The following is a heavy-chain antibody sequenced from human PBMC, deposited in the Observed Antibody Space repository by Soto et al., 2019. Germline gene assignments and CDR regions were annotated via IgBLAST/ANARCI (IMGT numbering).Heavy chain of an antibody. CDR3: ARDRYDFWSGLDY. V-gene: IGHV3-30-3*01. Sequence: GGSLRLSCAASGFTFSSYAMHWVRQAPGKGLEWVAVISYDGSNKYYADSVKGRFTISRDNSKNTLYLQMNSLRAEDTAVYYCARDRYDFWSGLDYWGQGTLVTVSS. CDR2: ISYDGSNK. D-gene: IGHD3-3*01. CDR1: GFTFSSYA. J-gene: IGHJ4*02.